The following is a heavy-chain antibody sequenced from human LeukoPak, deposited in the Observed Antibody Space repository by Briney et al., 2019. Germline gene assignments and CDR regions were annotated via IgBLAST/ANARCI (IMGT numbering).Heavy chain of an antibody. D-gene: IGHD3-3*01. CDR1: GGSISSYY. J-gene: IGHJ6*03. CDR2: MYYSGST. Sequence: SETLSLTCTVSGGSISSYYWSWIRQPPGKGLEWIGYMYYSGSTNYNPSLKSRVTISVDTSKNQFSLKLSSVTAADTAVYYCARDLRGEYYDFWSGINYYYYYMDVWGKGTTVTVSS. CDR3: ARDLRGEYYDFWSGINYYYYYMDV. V-gene: IGHV4-59*01.